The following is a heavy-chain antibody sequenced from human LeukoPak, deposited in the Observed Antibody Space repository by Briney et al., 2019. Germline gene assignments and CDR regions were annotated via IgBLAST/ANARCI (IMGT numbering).Heavy chain of an antibody. Sequence: SETLSLTCTVSGGSISSSSYYWGWIRQPPGKGLEWIGSIYYSGSTYYNPSLKSRVTISVDTSKSQFSLKLSSVTAADTAVYYCARERRGIALFDYWGQGTLVTVSS. CDR1: GGSISSSSYY. CDR2: IYYSGST. J-gene: IGHJ4*02. CDR3: ARERRGIALFDY. V-gene: IGHV4-39*07. D-gene: IGHD2/OR15-2a*01.